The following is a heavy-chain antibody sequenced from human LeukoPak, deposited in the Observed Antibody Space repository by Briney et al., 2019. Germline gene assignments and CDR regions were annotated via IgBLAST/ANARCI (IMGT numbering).Heavy chain of an antibody. CDR3: AREWALYYDILTGYYRSVPNFDY. Sequence: PGASVKLSCKASGYTFTGYYMHWVRQAPGQGLEWMRWINPNSGGTNYAQKFQGRVTMTRDTSISAAYMELSRLRSDDTAVYYCAREWALYYDILTGYYRSVPNFDYWGQGTLVTVSS. J-gene: IGHJ4*02. CDR1: GYTFTGYY. V-gene: IGHV1-2*02. CDR2: INPNSGGT. D-gene: IGHD3-9*01.